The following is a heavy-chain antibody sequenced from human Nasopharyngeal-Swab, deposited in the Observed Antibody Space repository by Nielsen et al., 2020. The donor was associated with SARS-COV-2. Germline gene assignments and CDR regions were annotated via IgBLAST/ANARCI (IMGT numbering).Heavy chain of an antibody. CDR3: AKDRIQQLVRGLGRYFDY. V-gene: IGHV3-30-3*01. CDR1: GFTFSSYA. J-gene: IGHJ4*02. D-gene: IGHD6-13*01. CDR2: ISYDGSNK. Sequence: GGSLRLSCAASGFTFSSYAMHWVRQAPGKGLEWVAVISYDGSNKYYADSVKGRFTISRDNSKNTLYLQMNSLRAEDTAVYYCAKDRIQQLVRGLGRYFDYWGQGTLVTVSS.